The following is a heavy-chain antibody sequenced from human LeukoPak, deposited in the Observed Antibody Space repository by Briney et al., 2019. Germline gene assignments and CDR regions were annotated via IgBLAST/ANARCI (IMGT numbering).Heavy chain of an antibody. Sequence: SETLTLTCAVYGGSFSGYYWSWIRQPPGKGLEWIGEINHSGSTNYNPSLKSRVTISVDTSKNQFSLKLRSVTAADTAVYYCARGRGYNSFDYWGQGTLVTVSS. D-gene: IGHD5-24*01. CDR2: INHSGST. CDR1: GGSFSGYY. CDR3: ARGRGYNSFDY. J-gene: IGHJ4*02. V-gene: IGHV4-34*01.